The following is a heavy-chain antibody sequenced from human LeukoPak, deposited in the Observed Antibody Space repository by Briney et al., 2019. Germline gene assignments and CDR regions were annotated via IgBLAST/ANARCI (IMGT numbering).Heavy chain of an antibody. Sequence: ASVKVSFKASGYTFTGYFMHWVRQAPGQGLEWMGWINPNSGATNYAQKFQGRVTLTRDTSISIAYMELSSLRSDDTAVHYCARSLSSFLAFWFDPWGQGTLVTVSS. V-gene: IGHV1-2*02. CDR2: INPNSGAT. D-gene: IGHD3-16*02. CDR1: GYTFTGYF. CDR3: ARSLSSFLAFWFDP. J-gene: IGHJ5*02.